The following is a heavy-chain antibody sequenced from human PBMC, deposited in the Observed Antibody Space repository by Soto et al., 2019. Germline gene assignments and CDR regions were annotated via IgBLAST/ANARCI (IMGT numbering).Heavy chain of an antibody. CDR1: GFTFSNYG. V-gene: IGHV3-30*18. J-gene: IGHJ4*02. Sequence: QVQLVESGGGVVQPGRSLRLSCAASGFTFSNYGMHWVRQAPGKGLEWVAVISYDGSNKYYVDSVKGRFTISRDNSKNTVSLQMNSLRGEDTAVYYCAKDTASGGSPFDYWGQGTLVTVSS. CDR3: AKDTASGGSPFDY. CDR2: ISYDGSNK. D-gene: IGHD6-19*01.